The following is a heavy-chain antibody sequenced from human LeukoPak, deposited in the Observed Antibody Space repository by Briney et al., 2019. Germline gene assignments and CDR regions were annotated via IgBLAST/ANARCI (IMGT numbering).Heavy chain of an antibody. CDR2: IYYSGST. CDR3: ASNYYFAY. D-gene: IGHD1-1*01. Sequence: TSQTLSLTCTVSGGSISSDSYYWSWIRQHPGQGLEWIGYIYYSGSTYYNPSLKSRVTISVDTSKNQFSLKLSSVTAADTAVYYCASNYYFAYWGQGTLVTVSS. CDR1: GGSISSDSYY. J-gene: IGHJ4*02. V-gene: IGHV4-31*03.